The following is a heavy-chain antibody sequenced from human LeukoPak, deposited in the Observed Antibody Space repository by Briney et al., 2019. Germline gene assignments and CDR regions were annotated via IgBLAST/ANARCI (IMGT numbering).Heavy chain of an antibody. Sequence: GRSLRLSCAASGFTFDDYAMHWVRQAPGKGLEWVSGISWNSGSIGYADSVKGRFTISRDNAKNSLYLQMNSLRAEDTAMYYCARAPRRAYYFDTSGYYLYWYFDLWGQGTLVTVSS. V-gene: IGHV3-9*01. J-gene: IGHJ2*01. CDR3: ARAPRRAYYFDTSGYYLYWYFDL. CDR1: GFTFDDYA. D-gene: IGHD3-22*01. CDR2: ISWNSGSI.